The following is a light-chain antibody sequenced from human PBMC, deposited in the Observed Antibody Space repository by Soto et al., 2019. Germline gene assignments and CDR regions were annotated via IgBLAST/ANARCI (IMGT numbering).Light chain of an antibody. CDR2: NVY. J-gene: IGLJ2*01. V-gene: IGLV2-14*03. CDR1: SSDVGGYNF. Sequence: QSVLTQPASVSGSPGQSITISCTGTSSDVGGYNFVSWYQQHPGKAPKLMLYNVYDRPSGISHRFSGSRSGNTASLTISGLKDEDEAHYYCTSYTSSSTLVFGGGTKVTVL. CDR3: TSYTSSSTLV.